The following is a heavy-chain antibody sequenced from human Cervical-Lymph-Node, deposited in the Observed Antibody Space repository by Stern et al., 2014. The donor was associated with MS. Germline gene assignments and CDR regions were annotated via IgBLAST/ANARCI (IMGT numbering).Heavy chain of an antibody. J-gene: IGHJ4*02. CDR2: SYHSGST. V-gene: IGHV4-31*03. Sequence: VQLVESGPGLVKPSQTLSLTCSVSGGSISTVGYYWTWIRQHPGKGLERIGYSYHSGSTYYNPSLKRRASISVDTSKNQFSLNVTSVTAADTALYYCARSDRLWGSFDYWGQGTLVTVSS. CDR1: GGSISTVGYY. D-gene: IGHD3-16*01. CDR3: ARSDRLWGSFDY.